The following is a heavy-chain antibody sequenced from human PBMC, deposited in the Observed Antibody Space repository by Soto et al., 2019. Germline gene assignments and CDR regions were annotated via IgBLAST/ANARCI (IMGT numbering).Heavy chain of an antibody. Sequence: QVQLVESGGGVVQPGRSLRLSCSASGFTFSDFEMYWVRQAPGKGLDWVSFISYDGSNQYYAGSVKGRFTVSRDTSKNTLFLLMNSLRPEDTGVYFCASRTGTAPRFDYWGQGTLVSVSS. J-gene: IGHJ4*02. CDR1: GFTFSDFE. CDR3: ASRTGTAPRFDY. D-gene: IGHD1-7*01. CDR2: ISYDGSNQ. V-gene: IGHV3-30-3*01.